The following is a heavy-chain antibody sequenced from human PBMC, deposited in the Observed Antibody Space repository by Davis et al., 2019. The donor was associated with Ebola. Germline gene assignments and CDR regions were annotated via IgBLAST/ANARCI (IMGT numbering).Heavy chain of an antibody. D-gene: IGHD1-20*01. V-gene: IGHV1-2*06. CDR1: GYTFTSYG. CDR2: INPNSGGT. J-gene: IGHJ4*02. Sequence: ASVKVSCKASGYTFTSYGISWVRQAPGQGLEWMGRINPNSGGTNYAQKFQGRVTMTRDTSISTAYMELSRLRSDDTAVYYCARGRYNWNDALDYWGQGTLVTVSS. CDR3: ARGRYNWNDALDY.